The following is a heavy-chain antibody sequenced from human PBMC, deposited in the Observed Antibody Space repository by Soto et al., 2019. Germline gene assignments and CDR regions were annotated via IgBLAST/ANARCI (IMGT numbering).Heavy chain of an antibody. CDR1: GFTFSSYS. CDR3: ARYGIAAHKNIKRTNNWFDP. J-gene: IGHJ5*02. CDR2: ISSSSSTI. Sequence: HPGGSLRLSCAASGFTFSSYSMNWVRQAPGKGLEWVSYISSSSSTIYYADSVKGRFTISRDNAKNSLYLQMNSLRAEDTAVYYCARYGIAAHKNIKRTNNWFDPWGQGTLVTVSS. D-gene: IGHD6-13*01. V-gene: IGHV3-48*01.